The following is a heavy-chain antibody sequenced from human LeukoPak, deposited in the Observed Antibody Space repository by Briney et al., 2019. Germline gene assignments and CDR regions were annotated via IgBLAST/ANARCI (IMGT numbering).Heavy chain of an antibody. Sequence: PSETLSLTCTVSGGSISSSSYYWGWIRQPPGKGLEWVGSIYYSGSTYYNPSLKSRVTISVDTSKNQFSLKLSSVTAADTAVYYCARHPRSYYGSGSHWYFDLWGRGTLVTVSS. J-gene: IGHJ2*01. CDR3: ARHPRSYYGSGSHWYFDL. CDR2: IYYSGST. CDR1: GGSISSSSYY. D-gene: IGHD3-10*01. V-gene: IGHV4-39*01.